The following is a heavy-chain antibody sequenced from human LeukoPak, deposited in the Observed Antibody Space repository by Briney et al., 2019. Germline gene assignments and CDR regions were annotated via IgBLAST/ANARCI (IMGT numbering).Heavy chain of an antibody. CDR1: GFIFSDYY. Sequence: GGSLRLSCAASGFIFSDYYMNWIRQAPGQGLEWVSHINGGGTTKYYADSVRGRFTLSRDNAKNTLYLQMNNLRAEDTAVYYCTRGVFSDVWGTGTTVTVSS. CDR3: TRGVFSDV. V-gene: IGHV3-11*01. CDR2: INGGGTTK. J-gene: IGHJ6*04.